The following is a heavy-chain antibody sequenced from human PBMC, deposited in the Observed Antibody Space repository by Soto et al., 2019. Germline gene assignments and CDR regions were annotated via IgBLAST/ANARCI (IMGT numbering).Heavy chain of an antibody. J-gene: IGHJ5*02. V-gene: IGHV1-69*06. CDR1: GGTFTNYV. D-gene: IGHD3-9*01. CDR3: ARGFCGPTTCYIGRGDNWFDP. Sequence: SVKVSCKASGGTFTNYVFGWVRQAPGQGPEWMGTIIAMFGTTNYAPKFQGRVTITADKSTSSVYLELTSLRFDDSAVYYCARGFCGPTTCYIGRGDNWFDPWGPGTLVTVSS. CDR2: IIAMFGTT.